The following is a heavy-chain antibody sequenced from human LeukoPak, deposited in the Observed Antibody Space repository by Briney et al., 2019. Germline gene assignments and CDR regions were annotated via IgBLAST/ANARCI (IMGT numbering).Heavy chain of an antibody. CDR1: GYTFTGYY. CDR3: ARDLHSSGWPDYYYYYYMDV. CDR2: INPNSGGT. D-gene: IGHD6-19*01. V-gene: IGHV1-2*02. Sequence: GASVKVSCKASGYTFTGYYMHWVRQAPGQGLEWMGWINPNSGGTYYAQKFQGRVTMTSDTSISSAYMELSRLRSDDTAVYYCARDLHSSGWPDYYYYYYMDVWGKGTTVTVSS. J-gene: IGHJ6*03.